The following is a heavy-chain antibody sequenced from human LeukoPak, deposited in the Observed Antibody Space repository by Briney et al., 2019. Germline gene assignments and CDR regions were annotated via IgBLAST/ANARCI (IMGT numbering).Heavy chain of an antibody. CDR3: ARQAGYFDY. J-gene: IGHJ4*02. Sequence: SETLSLTCTVSGGSISSYYWSWIRQPPGKGLEWIGYIYTSGSTNYNPSLKSRVTISVDTSKNQFSLKLSSVTAADTAVYYCARQAGYFDYWGQRTLVTLSS. V-gene: IGHV4-4*09. CDR1: GGSISSYY. CDR2: IYTSGST.